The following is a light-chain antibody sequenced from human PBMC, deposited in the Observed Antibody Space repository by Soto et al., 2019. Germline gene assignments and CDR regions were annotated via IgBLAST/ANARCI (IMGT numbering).Light chain of an antibody. J-gene: IGKJ4*01. V-gene: IGKV1D-16*01. CDR2: AAS. Sequence: DVQMTQSPSSLSASVGDRVTITCRASQDINSYLAWYQQKPGNAPKSLIYAASSLQTGVPSRSSGSESGTDFTLTINHLQPDDPATYYRQQSNIYPLTFGGGTKVEIK. CDR1: QDINSY. CDR3: QQSNIYPLT.